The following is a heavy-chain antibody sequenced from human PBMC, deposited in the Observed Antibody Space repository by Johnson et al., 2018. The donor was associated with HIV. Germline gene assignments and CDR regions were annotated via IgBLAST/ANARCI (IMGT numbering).Heavy chain of an antibody. J-gene: IGHJ3*02. CDR3: ARAPRWFNVFDI. CDR2: ISGSGGST. D-gene: IGHD4-23*01. Sequence: VQLVESGGGEVQPGRSVRLSCAASGLNFSDYGMYWVRQAPGKGLEWVSAISGSGGSTYYADSVKGRFTISRDNSKNTLYLQMNSLRAEDTAVYYCARAPRWFNVFDIWGQGTMVTVSS. V-gene: IGHV3-23*04. CDR1: GLNFSDYG.